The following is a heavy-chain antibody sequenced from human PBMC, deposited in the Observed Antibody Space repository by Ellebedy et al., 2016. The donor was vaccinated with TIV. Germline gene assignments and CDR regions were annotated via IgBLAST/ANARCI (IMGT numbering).Heavy chain of an antibody. J-gene: IGHJ4*02. D-gene: IGHD3-22*01. CDR3: ARGVEMSWYYYDSNFDY. CDR2: IIPIFGTA. CDR1: GGTFSSYA. V-gene: IGHV1-69*13. Sequence: SVKVSXXASGGTFSSYAISWVRQAPGQGLEWMGGIIPIFGTANYAQKFQGRVTITADESTSTAYMELSSLRSEDTAVYYCARGVEMSWYYYDSNFDYWGQGTLVTASS.